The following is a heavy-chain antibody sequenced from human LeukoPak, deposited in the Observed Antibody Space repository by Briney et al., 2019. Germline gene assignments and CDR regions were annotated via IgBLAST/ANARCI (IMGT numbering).Heavy chain of an antibody. J-gene: IGHJ5*02. D-gene: IGHD3-22*01. CDR3: ARPYYYDSRIDP. V-gene: IGHV4-30-4*01. Sequence: NWVRQPPGKGLEWSAYMYYSGSTYYHPSLKSRVTMSADTSKNQLSLKLSSVTAADTAVYYCARPYYYDSRIDPWGQGILVTVSS. CDR2: MYYSGST.